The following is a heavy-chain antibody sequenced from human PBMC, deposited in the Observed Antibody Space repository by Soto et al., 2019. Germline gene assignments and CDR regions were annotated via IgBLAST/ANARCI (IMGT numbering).Heavy chain of an antibody. CDR3: ARAVYTKTAPIDY. CDR1: GYTFTTYY. CDR2: ITPSSGST. D-gene: IGHD2-8*01. V-gene: IGHV1-46*01. Sequence: QVQLVQSGAEVKNPGASVKISCQASGYTFTTYYMHWLRQARGQGLEWMGIITPSSGSTRYEQKFKDRVTMTRDTSTSTVYMELGSLRSEDTAVYYCARAVYTKTAPIDYWGQGTLVTVSS. J-gene: IGHJ4*02.